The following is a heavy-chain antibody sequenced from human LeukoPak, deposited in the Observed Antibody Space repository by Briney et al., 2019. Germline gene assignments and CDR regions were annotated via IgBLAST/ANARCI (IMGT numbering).Heavy chain of an antibody. J-gene: IGHJ4*02. D-gene: IGHD6-19*01. CDR2: INPSGGST. CDR3: ARAAVAGTVDY. Sequence: ASVKVSCKASGYTFIGYYMHWVRQAPGQGLEWMGIINPSGGSTSYAQKFQGRVTMTRDTSTSTVYMELSSLRSEDTAVYYCARAAVAGTVDYWGQGTLVTVSS. CDR1: GYTFIGYY. V-gene: IGHV1-46*01.